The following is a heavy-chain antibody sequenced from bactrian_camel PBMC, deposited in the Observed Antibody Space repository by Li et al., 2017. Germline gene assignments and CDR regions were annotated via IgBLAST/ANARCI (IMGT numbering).Heavy chain of an antibody. D-gene: IGHD2*01. J-gene: IGHJ4*01. CDR2: INSDGSNT. CDR1: GFTFSGHT. CDR3: AAEARGSCYGREVDEYNY. V-gene: IGHV3S2*01. Sequence: VQLVESGGGLVQPGGSLRLSCAASGFTFSGHTMSWVRQAPGKTLEWVSSINSDGSNTYYADSVKGRFTISPDLAKNTLFLQMTKLRPEDTAMYYCAAEARGSCYGREVDEYNYWGQGTQVTVS.